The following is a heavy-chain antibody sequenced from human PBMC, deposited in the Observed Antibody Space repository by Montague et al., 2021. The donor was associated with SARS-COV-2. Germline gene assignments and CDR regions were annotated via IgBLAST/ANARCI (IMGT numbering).Heavy chain of an antibody. CDR1: GFTFSSYA. D-gene: IGHD3-10*01. CDR3: ASGLLWFGEPDY. J-gene: IGHJ4*02. CDR2: ISYDGSNK. Sequence: FLRLSCAASGFTFSSYAMHWVRQAPGKGLEWVAVISYDGSNKYYADSVKGRFTISRDNSKNTLYLQMNSLRAEDTAVYYCASGLLWFGEPDYWGQGTLVTVSS. V-gene: IGHV3-30-3*01.